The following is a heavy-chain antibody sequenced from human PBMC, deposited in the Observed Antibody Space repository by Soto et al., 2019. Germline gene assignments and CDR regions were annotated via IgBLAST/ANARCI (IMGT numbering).Heavy chain of an antibody. J-gene: IGHJ5*02. V-gene: IGHV3-33*01. CDR2: IYYDGGKK. Sequence: PGGSLRLSCAASGFTFSSDGMHWVRQAPGKGLAWVAVIYYDGGKKYYADSVKGRFTIASDNSKNTLYLPMNSLRGEDTAVYYCVRERSGYYGWFDPGGQGTLVTVSS. CDR3: VRERSGYYGWFDP. D-gene: IGHD4-17*01. CDR1: GFTFSSDG.